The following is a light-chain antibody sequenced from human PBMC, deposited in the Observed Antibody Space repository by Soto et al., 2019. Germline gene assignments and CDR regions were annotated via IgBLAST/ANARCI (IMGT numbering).Light chain of an antibody. J-gene: IGKJ1*01. CDR1: QSVSSY. Sequence: EIVLTQSPATLSLSPGERAPLSCRASQSVSSYLAWYQQKPGQAPRLLIYGASSRATGIPDRFSGSGSGTDFTLTISRLEPEDFAVYYRHQYVSWTFGQGTKVDIK. CDR3: HQYVSWT. V-gene: IGKV3-20*01. CDR2: GAS.